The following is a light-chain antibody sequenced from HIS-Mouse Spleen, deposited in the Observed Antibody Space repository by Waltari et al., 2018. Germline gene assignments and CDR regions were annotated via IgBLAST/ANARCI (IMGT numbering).Light chain of an antibody. Sequence: QSALTQPASVSGSPGQSITISCTGTSSDVGGYNYVSWEQQHPGKAPKLMIYEVSNRPSGVSNRFSGSKSGHTASLTISALQAKDEADYSCRSYTSSIPYVVFGGGTKLTVL. CDR2: EVS. CDR1: SSDVGGYNY. V-gene: IGLV2-14*01. CDR3: RSYTSSIPYVV. J-gene: IGLJ2*01.